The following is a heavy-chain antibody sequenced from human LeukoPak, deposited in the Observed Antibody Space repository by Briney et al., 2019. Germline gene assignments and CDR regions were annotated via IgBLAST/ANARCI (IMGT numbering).Heavy chain of an antibody. CDR2: INHSGNT. J-gene: IGHJ4*02. Sequence: SEALSLTSAVSVGSFIGSHWNLIRQPPGKGLECIGEINHSGNTNYNPSLKSRVTISVDTSKNQFSLKFRSVTAADTAVYYCARDPTTVVTLPYYFDDWGQGTLVTVSS. V-gene: IGHV4-34*01. CDR3: ARDPTTVVTLPYYFDD. D-gene: IGHD4-23*01. CDR1: VGSFIGSH.